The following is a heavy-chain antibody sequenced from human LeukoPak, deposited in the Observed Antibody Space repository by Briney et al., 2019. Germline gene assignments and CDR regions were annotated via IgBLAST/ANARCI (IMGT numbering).Heavy chain of an antibody. CDR2: IIPIFGTA. Sequence: SVKVSCKASGGTFSSYAISWGRQAPGQGLEWMGRIIPIFGTANYAQTFQGRVTINTDESTSTAYMELSSLRSEDTAVYDCATPLVGYDILTGWGQGTLVTVSS. J-gene: IGHJ4*02. CDR1: GGTFSSYA. V-gene: IGHV1-69*05. D-gene: IGHD3-9*01. CDR3: ATPLVGYDILTG.